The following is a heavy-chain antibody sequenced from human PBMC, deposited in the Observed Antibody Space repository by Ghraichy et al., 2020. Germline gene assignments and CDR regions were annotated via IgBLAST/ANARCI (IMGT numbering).Heavy chain of an antibody. V-gene: IGHV3-48*03. CDR3: ARGAGGTTVIFDY. CDR2: ISSTGSTI. Sequence: GGSLRLSCAASGFTFSTYEMNWVRQAPGKGLEWVSYISSTGSTIFDADSVKGRFTISRDNAKNSLYLQMNSLRGEDTAVYYCARGAGGTTVIFDYWGQGTLVTGSS. D-gene: IGHD4-17*01. CDR1: GFTFSTYE. J-gene: IGHJ4*02.